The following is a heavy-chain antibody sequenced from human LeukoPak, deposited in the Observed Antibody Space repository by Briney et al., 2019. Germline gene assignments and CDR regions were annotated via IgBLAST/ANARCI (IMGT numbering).Heavy chain of an antibody. J-gene: IGHJ4*02. CDR1: GYTFNDYT. D-gene: IGHD3-3*01. CDR3: ARDHDFLSGHSRRDFDY. CDR2: INTKTGNP. Sequence: ASVKVSCTASGYTFNDYTMNWVRQAPGQGLEWVGWINTKTGNPTYAQGFTGRFVFSLDTSVSVAYLQINGLEADDTAMYYCARDHDFLSGHSRRDFDYWGQGTLVTVSS. V-gene: IGHV7-4-1*04.